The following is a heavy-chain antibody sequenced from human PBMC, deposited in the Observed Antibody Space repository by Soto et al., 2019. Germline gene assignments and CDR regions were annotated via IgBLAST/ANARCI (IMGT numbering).Heavy chain of an antibody. CDR1: GYTFTSYG. CDR2: ISAYNGNT. CDR3: ARSATWVPYYYDSSGYLTPLYYFDY. V-gene: IGHV1-18*01. D-gene: IGHD3-22*01. Sequence: ASVKGSCKASGYTFTSYGISWGRQAPGQGLEWMGWISAYNGNTNYAQKLQGRVTMTTDTSTSTAYMELRSLRSDDTAVYYCARSATWVPYYYDSSGYLTPLYYFDYWGQGTLVTVSS. J-gene: IGHJ4*02.